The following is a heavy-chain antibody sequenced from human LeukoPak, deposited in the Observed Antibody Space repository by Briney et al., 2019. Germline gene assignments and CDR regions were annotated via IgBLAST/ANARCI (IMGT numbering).Heavy chain of an antibody. Sequence: GESLKISCKGSGYRFTSYWIGWVRQMPGKGVEWVGIIYPGDSDTRYSPSFQGQVTISADKSISTAYLQWSSLKASDTAMYYRTRHRSYYDFWSGYYTKGDAFDIWGQGTMVTVSS. CDR3: TRHRSYYDFWSGYYTKGDAFDI. D-gene: IGHD3-3*01. CDR1: GYRFTSYW. CDR2: IYPGDSDT. J-gene: IGHJ3*02. V-gene: IGHV5-51*01.